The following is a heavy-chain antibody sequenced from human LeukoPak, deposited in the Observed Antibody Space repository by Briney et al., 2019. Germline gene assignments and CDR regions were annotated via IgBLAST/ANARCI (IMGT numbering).Heavy chain of an antibody. CDR1: GFSFDDYA. J-gene: IGHJ6*02. CDR2: ISWNSGST. V-gene: IGHV3-9*01. Sequence: PGGSLRLSCAASGFSFDDYAMHWVRQAPGKGLEWVSGISWNSGSTGYADSVKGRFTISRDNAKNSLFLQMNSLRVEDTALYYCAAGAALSDYYYGLGVWGQGTTVTVSS. CDR3: AAGAALSDYYYGLGV. D-gene: IGHD6-6*01.